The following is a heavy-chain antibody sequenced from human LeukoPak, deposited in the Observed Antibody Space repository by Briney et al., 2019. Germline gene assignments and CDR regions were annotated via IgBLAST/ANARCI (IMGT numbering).Heavy chain of an antibody. V-gene: IGHV3-23*01. CDR3: AKDRGWSRNYYMDV. CDR2: ISGSGGST. D-gene: IGHD6-19*01. J-gene: IGHJ6*03. CDR1: GFTFSSYA. Sequence: GGSLRLSCAASGFTFSSYAMSWVRQAPGKGLEWVSAISGSGGSTYYAASVKGRFTNHKDNSKNTLYLQMNSLRAEDTAVYYCAKDRGWSRNYYMDVWGKGTTVTVSS.